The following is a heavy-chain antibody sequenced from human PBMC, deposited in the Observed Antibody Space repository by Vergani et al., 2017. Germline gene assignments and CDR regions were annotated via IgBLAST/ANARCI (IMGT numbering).Heavy chain of an antibody. D-gene: IGHD6-25*01. J-gene: IGHJ1*01. V-gene: IGHV3-9*01. CDR1: GFTFDDYA. CDR3: AKDGSGTSAVYFQH. CDR2: ISWNSGSI. Sequence: EVQLVESGGGLVQPGRSLRLSCAASGFTFDDYAMHWVRQAPGKGLEWVSGISWNSGSIGYADSVKGRFTISRDNAKNSLYLQMNSLRAEDTAFYYCAKDGSGTSAVYFQHWGQGTLVTVSS.